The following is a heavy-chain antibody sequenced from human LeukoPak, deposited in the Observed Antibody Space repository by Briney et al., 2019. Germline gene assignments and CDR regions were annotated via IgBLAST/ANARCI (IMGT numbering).Heavy chain of an antibody. CDR2: IYHSGST. V-gene: IGHV4-39*07. Sequence: PSETLSLTCTVSGGSISTSNYYWGWIRQPPGKGLEWIGEIYHSGSTNYNPSLKSRVTISVDKSKNQFSLKLSSVTAADTAVYYCARGGSGYDAFDIWGQGTMVTVSS. D-gene: IGHD3-3*01. J-gene: IGHJ3*02. CDR3: ARGGSGYDAFDI. CDR1: GGSISTSNYY.